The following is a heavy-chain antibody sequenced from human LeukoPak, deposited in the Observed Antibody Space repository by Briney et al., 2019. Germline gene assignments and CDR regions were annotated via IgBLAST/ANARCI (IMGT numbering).Heavy chain of an antibody. Sequence: SETLSLTCTVSGGSISSYYWSWIRQPPGKGLEWIGYIYYSGSTNYNPSLKSRVTISVDTSKNQFSLKLSSVTAADTAVYYCAKDTGVRFLEWLFELDYWGQGTLVTVSS. CDR3: AKDTGVRFLEWLFELDY. D-gene: IGHD3-3*01. CDR1: GGSISSYY. J-gene: IGHJ4*02. CDR2: IYYSGST. V-gene: IGHV4-59*01.